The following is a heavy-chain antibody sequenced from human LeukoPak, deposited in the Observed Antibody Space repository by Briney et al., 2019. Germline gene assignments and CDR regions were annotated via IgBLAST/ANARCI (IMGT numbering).Heavy chain of an antibody. Sequence: VGSLRLSCAASGFNFSDHYMSWVRPTPGRGLEWVSYISGSGATLHHADSVKGGFTISRDNAKNSLSLQMNSLRAEDTALYYCARALYGSSGYYDYWGQGILVTVSS. CDR3: ARALYGSSGYYDY. D-gene: IGHD3-22*01. CDR2: ISGSGATL. J-gene: IGHJ4*02. CDR1: GFNFSDHY. V-gene: IGHV3-11*01.